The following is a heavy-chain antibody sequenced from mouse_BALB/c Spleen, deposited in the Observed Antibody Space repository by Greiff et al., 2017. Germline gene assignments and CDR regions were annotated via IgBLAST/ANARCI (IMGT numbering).Heavy chain of an antibody. CDR1: GFTFTSFG. CDR2: ICSGSSTI. J-gene: IGHJ3*01. V-gene: IGHV5-17*02. D-gene: IGHD2-2*01. Sequence: EVHLVESGGGLVQPGGSRKLSCAASGFTFTSFGMHWVRQAPEKGLEWVAYICSGSSTIYYADTVKGRFTISRDTPKNTLFLQMTSLRSEDTAMYYCARSHYYGYDVWLAYWGQGTLVTVSA. CDR3: ARSHYYGYDVWLAY.